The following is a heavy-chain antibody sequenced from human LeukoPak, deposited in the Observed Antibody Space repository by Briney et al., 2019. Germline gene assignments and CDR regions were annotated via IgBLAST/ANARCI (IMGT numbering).Heavy chain of an antibody. J-gene: IGHJ4*02. V-gene: IGHV3-7*01. CDR1: GFTFSSYW. CDR2: MKQDGSEK. CDR3: ARDRYYGSGSPTSDY. D-gene: IGHD3-10*01. Sequence: GGSLRLSCAASGFTFSSYWMSWVRQAPGKGLEWVANMKQDGSEKYYVDSVKGRFTISRDNAKNSLYLQMNSLRAEDTAVYYCARDRYYGSGSPTSDYWGQGTPVTVSS.